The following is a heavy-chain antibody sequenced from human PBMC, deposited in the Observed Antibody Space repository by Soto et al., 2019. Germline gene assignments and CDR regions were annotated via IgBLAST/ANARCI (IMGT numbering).Heavy chain of an antibody. CDR1: GYTFTSYG. Sequence: ASVKVSCKASGYTFTSYGISWVRQAPGQGLERMGWISAYNGNTNYAQKLQGRVTMTTDTSTSTAYMELRSLRSGDTSVYYCAIGGVWFGELLGEWFDHWGQGTLVTVSS. CDR2: ISAYNGNT. J-gene: IGHJ5*02. D-gene: IGHD3-10*01. CDR3: AIGGVWFGELLGEWFDH. V-gene: IGHV1-18*01.